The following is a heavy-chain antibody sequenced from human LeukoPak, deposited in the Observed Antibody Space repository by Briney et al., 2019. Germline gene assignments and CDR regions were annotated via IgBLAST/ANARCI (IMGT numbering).Heavy chain of an antibody. CDR1: GFTYDDYG. CDR3: ARRTNYYYMDV. Sequence: SGGSLRLSCAASGFTYDDYGMSWVRQAPGKGLEWVSGINWNGGSTGYADSVKGRFTISRDNAKNSLYLQMNSLRAEDTALYYCARRTNYYYMDVWGKGTTVTVSS. J-gene: IGHJ6*03. CDR2: INWNGGST. V-gene: IGHV3-20*04.